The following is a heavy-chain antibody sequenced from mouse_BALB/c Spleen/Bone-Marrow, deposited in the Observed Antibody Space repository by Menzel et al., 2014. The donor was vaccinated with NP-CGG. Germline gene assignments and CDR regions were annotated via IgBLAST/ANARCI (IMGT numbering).Heavy chain of an antibody. Sequence: LVESGAELVKPGASVKLSCKASGYTFTSYFMYWVKQRPGQGLEWIGEINPSNGGTNFNEKFKNKATPTVDKSSSTAYMQLSSLIFEDSAVYYCTRSNGNWFAYWGQGTLVTVSA. J-gene: IGHJ3*01. D-gene: IGHD2-1*01. CDR2: INPSNGGT. CDR3: TRSNGNWFAY. V-gene: IGHV1S81*02. CDR1: GYTFTSYF.